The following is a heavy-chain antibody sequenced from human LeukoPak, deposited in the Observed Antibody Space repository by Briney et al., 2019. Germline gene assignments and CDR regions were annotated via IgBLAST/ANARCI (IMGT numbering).Heavy chain of an antibody. CDR1: GGSISSGDYY. V-gene: IGHV4-30-4*01. Sequence: SETLSLTCTVSGGSISSGDYYWSWIRQPPGKGLEWIGYIYNSGDTYCNPSLKSRVTISVDTSKNQFSLKLNSVTAADTAVYYCARVSRRWNPDYWGQGTLVTVSS. CDR3: ARVSRRWNPDY. CDR2: IYNSGDT. J-gene: IGHJ4*02. D-gene: IGHD5-24*01.